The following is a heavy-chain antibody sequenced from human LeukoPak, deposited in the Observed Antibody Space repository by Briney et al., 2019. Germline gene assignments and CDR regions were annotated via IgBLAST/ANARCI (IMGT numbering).Heavy chain of an antibody. CDR1: GASIIGGSYY. CDR2: IYHSGST. Sequence: SETLSLTCTLSGASIIGGSYYWAWIRQPPGKGLEWIGYIYHSGSTYYNPSLKSRVTMSVDTSKNQFSLKLSSVTAADTAVYYCARVIAAAGPSYYYYYYMDVWGKGTTVTVSS. D-gene: IGHD6-13*01. CDR3: ARVIAAAGPSYYYYYYMDV. J-gene: IGHJ6*03. V-gene: IGHV4-61*05.